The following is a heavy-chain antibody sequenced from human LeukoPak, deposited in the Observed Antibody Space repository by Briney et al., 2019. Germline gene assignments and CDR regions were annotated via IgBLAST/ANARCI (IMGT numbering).Heavy chain of an antibody. CDR3: ARDLGLRGGVVTSSYYYYYYGMDV. Sequence: ASVTVSCKASGYTFTSYGIRWVRQAPGQGLEWMGWISAYNGNTNYAQKLQGRVTMTTDTSTSTAYMELRSLRSDDTAVYYCARDLGLRGGVVTSSYYYYYYGMDVWGQGTTVTVSS. CDR2: ISAYNGNT. D-gene: IGHD3-3*01. J-gene: IGHJ6*02. CDR1: GYTFTSYG. V-gene: IGHV1-18*01.